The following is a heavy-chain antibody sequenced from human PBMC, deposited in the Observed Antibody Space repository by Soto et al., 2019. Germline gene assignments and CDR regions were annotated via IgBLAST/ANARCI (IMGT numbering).Heavy chain of an antibody. Sequence: GGSLRLSCAASGFTFSSYWMHWVRQAPGKGLVWVSRINSDGSSTSYADSVKGRFTISRDNAKNTLYLQMNSLRAEDTAVYYCASDYFVRSYYYDSSGSTEHFQHWGQGTLVTVSS. J-gene: IGHJ1*01. CDR2: INSDGSST. CDR3: ASDYFVRSYYYDSSGSTEHFQH. CDR1: GFTFSSYW. V-gene: IGHV3-74*01. D-gene: IGHD3-22*01.